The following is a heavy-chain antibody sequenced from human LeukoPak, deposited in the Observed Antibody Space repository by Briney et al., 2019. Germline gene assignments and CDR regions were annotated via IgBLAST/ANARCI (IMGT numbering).Heavy chain of an antibody. CDR2: ISGSGGST. D-gene: IGHD2-2*01. V-gene: IGHV3-23*01. CDR3: AKEMGCSSTSCYPFSDAFDI. J-gene: IGHJ3*02. CDR1: GFTFSSYA. Sequence: GGSLRLSCAASGFTFSSYAMSWVREAPGKGLEWVSAISGSGGSTYYADSVKGRFTISRDNSKNTLYLQMNSLRAEDTAVYYCAKEMGCSSTSCYPFSDAFDIWGQGTMVTVSS.